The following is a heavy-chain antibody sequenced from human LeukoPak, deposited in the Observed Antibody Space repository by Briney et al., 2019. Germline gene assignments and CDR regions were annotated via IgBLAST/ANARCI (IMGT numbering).Heavy chain of an antibody. CDR3: VKEIFRNGFHGLDV. J-gene: IGHJ6*02. CDR1: GFSFSNFG. Sequence: GRSLRLSCAASGFSFSNFGMHWVRQAPGKGLEWVSVIWSDGKNKFYADSVKGRFTIFRDNSKETLDLQMNSLRAEDTAVYYCVKEIFRNGFHGLDVWGQGTTVTVSS. CDR2: IWSDGKNK. D-gene: IGHD5-24*01. V-gene: IGHV3-33*06.